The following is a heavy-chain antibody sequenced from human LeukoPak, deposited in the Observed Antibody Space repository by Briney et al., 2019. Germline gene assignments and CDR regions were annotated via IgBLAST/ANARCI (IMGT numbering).Heavy chain of an antibody. Sequence: GGSLRLSCAASGFTFSSYNMNWVGQAPGKGLEWVSYISSSSDTIYYADSVKGRFTISRDNSKNTLYLQMNSLRAEDTAVYYCAKTGAGYYYMDVWGKGTTVTVSS. CDR2: ISSSSDTI. J-gene: IGHJ6*03. D-gene: IGHD7-27*01. CDR3: AKTGAGYYYMDV. V-gene: IGHV3-48*01. CDR1: GFTFSSYN.